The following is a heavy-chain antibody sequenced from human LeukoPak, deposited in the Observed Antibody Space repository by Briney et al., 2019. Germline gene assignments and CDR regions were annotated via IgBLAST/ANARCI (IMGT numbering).Heavy chain of an antibody. J-gene: IGHJ4*02. Sequence: GGSLRLSCAASGFTFSTSSINWVRQAPGKGLEWVSSISSSSRYIYYADSVKGRFTISRDNAKNSLYLQMNSLRAEDTAMYYCAKMGGYSYGPLDFWSQGTLVTVSS. V-gene: IGHV3-21*01. CDR3: AKMGGYSYGPLDF. CDR1: GFTFSTSS. CDR2: ISSSSRYI. D-gene: IGHD5-18*01.